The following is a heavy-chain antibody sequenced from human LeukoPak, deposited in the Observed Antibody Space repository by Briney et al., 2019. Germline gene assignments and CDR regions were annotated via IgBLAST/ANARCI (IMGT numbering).Heavy chain of an antibody. D-gene: IGHD1-26*01. CDR2: MNPNSGNT. J-gene: IGHJ4*02. CDR3: ARESGSYFRAADY. CDR1: GYTFTSYD. V-gene: IGHV1-8*01. Sequence: ASVKVSCKASGYTFTSYDINWVRQATGQGLEWMGWMNPNSGNTGYAQKFQGRVTMTRDTSISTAYMELSRLRSDDTAVYYCARESGSYFRAADYWGQGTLVTVSS.